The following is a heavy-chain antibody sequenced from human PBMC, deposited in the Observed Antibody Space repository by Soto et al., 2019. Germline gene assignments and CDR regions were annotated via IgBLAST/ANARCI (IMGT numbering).Heavy chain of an antibody. V-gene: IGHV4-59*02. D-gene: IGHD3-22*01. J-gene: IGHJ4*02. Sequence: SETLSLTCTVSGASVTGFYWSWIRQPPGKGLEWIGYVFHSGSSNYNPSLKSRVTISVDTSKSQISLRLTSVTAADTAVYFCVRARSTDSRPDYWGQGTLVTVSS. CDR1: GASVTGFY. CDR2: VFHSGSS. CDR3: VRARSTDSRPDY.